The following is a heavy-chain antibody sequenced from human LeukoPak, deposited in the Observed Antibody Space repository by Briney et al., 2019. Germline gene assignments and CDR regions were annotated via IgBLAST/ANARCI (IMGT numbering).Heavy chain of an antibody. CDR1: GCSISSSSYY. Sequence: SETLSLTCTVSGCSISSSSYYWGGIRQPPGKGREAIGSNYYSGNTYYNPALKSRVAISVDTSKNQFSLKLSSVTPADTAVYYCARPQADSSSFGHWFDPWGQGTLVTVSS. CDR2: NYYSGNT. CDR3: ARPQADSSSFGHWFDP. D-gene: IGHD6-13*01. J-gene: IGHJ5*02. V-gene: IGHV4-39*01.